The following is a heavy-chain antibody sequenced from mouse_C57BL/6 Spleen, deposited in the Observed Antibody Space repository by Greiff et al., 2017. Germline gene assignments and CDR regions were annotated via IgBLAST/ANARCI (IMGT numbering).Heavy chain of an antibody. J-gene: IGHJ4*01. D-gene: IGHD1-1*01. Sequence: EVQLQQSGTVLARPGASVKMSCKTSGYTFTSYWMHWVKQRPGQGLEWIGAIYPGNSDTSYNQKFKGKAKLTAVTSASTAYMELSSLTNEDSAVYYCTSIYYGSRDAMDYWGQGTSVTVSS. CDR3: TSIYYGSRDAMDY. CDR2: IYPGNSDT. V-gene: IGHV1-5*01. CDR1: GYTFTSYW.